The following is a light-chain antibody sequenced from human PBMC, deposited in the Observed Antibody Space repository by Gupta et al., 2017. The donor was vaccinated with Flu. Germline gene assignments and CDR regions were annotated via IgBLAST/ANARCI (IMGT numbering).Light chain of an antibody. V-gene: IGKV1-9*01. J-gene: IGKJ1*01. CDR1: QGIGVY. CDR2: ATS. Sequence: DFQLTQSPSFLSASVGDRVTITCRARQGIGVYLAWYQQRPGKAPKLLMYATSTLQRGVPSRFSGSGSGAEFTLTISSLQPEDFATYYCQQLNSYRWTFGQGTKVEIK. CDR3: QQLNSYRWT.